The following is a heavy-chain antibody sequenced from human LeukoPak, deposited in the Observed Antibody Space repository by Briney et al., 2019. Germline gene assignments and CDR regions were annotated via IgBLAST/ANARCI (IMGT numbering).Heavy chain of an antibody. CDR3: ARFSSWYLRSFDY. J-gene: IGHJ4*02. CDR2: IFYSGST. Sequence: PSETLSLTCTVSGGSITSYYWSWIRQPPGKGLEWIGYIFYSGSTNYNPSLKSRVTISVDTSKNQFSLKLSSVTAADTAVYYCARFSSWYLRSFDYWGQGTLVTVSS. CDR1: GGSITSYY. D-gene: IGHD6-13*01. V-gene: IGHV4-59*12.